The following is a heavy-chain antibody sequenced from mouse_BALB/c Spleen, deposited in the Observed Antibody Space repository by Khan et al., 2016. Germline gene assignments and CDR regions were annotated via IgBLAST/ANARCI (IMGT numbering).Heavy chain of an antibody. V-gene: IGHV9-3-1*01. J-gene: IGHJ3*01. D-gene: IGHD2-1*01. CDR2: INTYTGEP. Sequence: QIQLVQSGPELKKPGETVKISCKASGYTFTNYGMNWVKQAPGKGLKWMGWINTYTGEPTYADDFKGRFAFSLETSASTAYLQINNLKNDDTATYFCARSLNGNTWFAYWGQGTLVTVSA. CDR1: GYTFTNYG. CDR3: ARSLNGNTWFAY.